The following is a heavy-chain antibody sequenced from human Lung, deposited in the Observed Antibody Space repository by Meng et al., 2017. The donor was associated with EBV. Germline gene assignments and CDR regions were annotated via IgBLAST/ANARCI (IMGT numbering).Heavy chain of an antibody. CDR1: GGSISSGGHY. V-gene: IGHV4-31*01. J-gene: IGHJ4*02. Sequence: QVQRKESGPGLVKRSHTLSLTCTVSGGSISSGGHYWSWIRQHPGKGLEWIGYIYYSGSTYYNPSLKSLVSISVDTSNNQLSLKLSSVTAADTAVYYCARAVDTGYFDYWGQGTLVTVSS. CDR2: IYYSGST. D-gene: IGHD5-18*01. CDR3: ARAVDTGYFDY.